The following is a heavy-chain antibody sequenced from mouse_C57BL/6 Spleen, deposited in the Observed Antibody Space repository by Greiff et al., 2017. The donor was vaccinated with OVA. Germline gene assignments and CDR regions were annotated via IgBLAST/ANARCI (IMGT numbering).Heavy chain of an antibody. Sequence: QVQLQQPGAELVKPGASVKMSCKASGYTFTSYWITWVKQRPGQGLEWIGDIYPGSGSTNYNEKFKSKATLTVDTSSSTAYMQISSLTSEDCAVYYCARERTICEGCAYWGQGTLVSVSA. V-gene: IGHV1-55*01. CDR3: ARERTICEGCAY. J-gene: IGHJ3*01. CDR1: GYTFTSYW. CDR2: IYPGSGST. D-gene: IGHD1-1*02.